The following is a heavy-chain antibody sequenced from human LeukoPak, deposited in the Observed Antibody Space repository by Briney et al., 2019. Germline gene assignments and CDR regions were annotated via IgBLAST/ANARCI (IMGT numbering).Heavy chain of an antibody. V-gene: IGHV1-8*01. CDR1: GYTFTSYD. J-gene: IGHJ6*02. CDR3: ARGPSSGWDYYYYGMDV. Sequence: GASVKVSCKASGYTFTSYDINWVRQATGQGLEWMGWMNPNSGNTGYAQKFQGRVTMTRNTSISTAHMELSSLRSEDTAVYYCARGPSSGWDYYYYGMDVWGQGTTVTVSS. CDR2: MNPNSGNT. D-gene: IGHD6-19*01.